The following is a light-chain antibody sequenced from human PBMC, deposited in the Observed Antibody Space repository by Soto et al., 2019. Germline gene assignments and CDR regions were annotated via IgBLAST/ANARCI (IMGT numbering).Light chain of an antibody. V-gene: IGLV2-14*01. CDR1: SSDVGDYNY. J-gene: IGLJ1*01. CDR3: SSYTSSSTFYV. CDR2: DVS. Sequence: QSALTQTASVSGSPGQSVTISCTGTSSDVGDYNYVSWYQHHPRKAPKLMIYDVSNRPSGVSNRFSGSKSGNTASLTISGLQAEDEADYYCSSYTSSSTFYVFGTGTKVTVL.